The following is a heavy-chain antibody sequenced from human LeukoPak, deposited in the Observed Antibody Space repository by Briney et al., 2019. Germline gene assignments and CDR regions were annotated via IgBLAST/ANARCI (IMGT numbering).Heavy chain of an antibody. CDR3: ARDSLTGYYEWDY. CDR2: IIPIFGTA. D-gene: IGHD3-9*01. Sequence: ASVKVSCKASGGTFSSYAISWVRQAPGQGLEWMGGIIPIFGTANYAQKFQGRVTITADKSTSTAYMELSSLRSEDTAVYYCARDSLTGYYEWDYRGQGTLVTVSS. J-gene: IGHJ4*02. V-gene: IGHV1-69*06. CDR1: GGTFSSYA.